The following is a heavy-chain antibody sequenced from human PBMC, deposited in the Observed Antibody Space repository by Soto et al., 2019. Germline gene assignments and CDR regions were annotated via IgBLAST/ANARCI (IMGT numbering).Heavy chain of an antibody. D-gene: IGHD6-13*01. J-gene: IGHJ4*02. CDR3: ARAEGSSFYYFDY. CDR2: ISYDGSNK. CDR1: GFTFSSYA. Sequence: QVQLVESGGGVVQPGRSLRLSCAASGFTFSSYAMHWVRQAPGKGLEWVAVISYDGSNKYYADSVKGRFTISRDNSKNTLYLQMNSPRAEDTAVYYCARAEGSSFYYFDYWGQGTLVTVSS. V-gene: IGHV3-30-3*01.